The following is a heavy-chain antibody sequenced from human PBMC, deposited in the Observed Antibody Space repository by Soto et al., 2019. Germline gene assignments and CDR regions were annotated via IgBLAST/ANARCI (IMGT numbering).Heavy chain of an antibody. Sequence: EVQLVESGGGLAQPGGSLRLSCAVSGFTFGSYWVNWVRLIPGKGLEWVAYIKPDGSATYYVDSVKGRFTISRDNAKNSLYLQMNSLRVEDTSVYYCARAGYCGPGCYYYFDYWGQGTLVTVSS. D-gene: IGHD2-21*02. CDR2: IKPDGSAT. CDR3: ARAGYCGPGCYYYFDY. J-gene: IGHJ4*02. V-gene: IGHV3-7*01. CDR1: GFTFGSYW.